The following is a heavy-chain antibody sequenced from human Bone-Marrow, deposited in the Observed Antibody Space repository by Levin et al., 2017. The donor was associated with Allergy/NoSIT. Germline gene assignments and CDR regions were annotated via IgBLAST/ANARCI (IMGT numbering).Heavy chain of an antibody. CDR2: IYSVGST. V-gene: IGHV3-66*01. Sequence: GSLRLSCAASGFSVSNHYMRWVRQAPGKGLEWVSLIYSVGSTYYADSVKGRFTISRDNSKNTLYLQMNSLRGEDTAIYYCARGGLGANHYWGQGTRVTVSS. J-gene: IGHJ4*02. CDR1: GFSVSNHY. D-gene: IGHD5-12*01. CDR3: ARGGLGANHY.